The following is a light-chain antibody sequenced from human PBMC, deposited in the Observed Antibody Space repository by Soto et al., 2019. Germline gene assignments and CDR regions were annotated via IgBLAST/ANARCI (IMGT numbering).Light chain of an antibody. CDR1: QSVSTY. V-gene: IGKV3-11*01. J-gene: IGKJ4*01. Sequence: EIVLTQSPATLSLSPGQRATLSCRASQSVSTYLAWYQQKPGQPPRLLIYDAFNRATGIPARFSGSGSGTDFTLTIRSLEPEDFAIYYCQQRGNWPLTFGGGTKVEIK. CDR2: DAF. CDR3: QQRGNWPLT.